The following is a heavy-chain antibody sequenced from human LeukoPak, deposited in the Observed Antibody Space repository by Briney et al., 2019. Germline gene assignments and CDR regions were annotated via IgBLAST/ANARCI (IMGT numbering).Heavy chain of an antibody. CDR2: ISGDESDT. D-gene: IGHD4-17*01. CDR1: GYSFTSYW. J-gene: IGHJ4*02. V-gene: IGHV5-51*01. CDR3: ARHWRDGDSRSLDY. Sequence: GESLKISCKGSGYSFTSYWIGWVRQMPGKGLEWMGIISGDESDTRYSPSFQGQVTISADKSISTTYLQWSSLKASDTAIYYCARHWRDGDSRSLDYWAREPWSPSPQ.